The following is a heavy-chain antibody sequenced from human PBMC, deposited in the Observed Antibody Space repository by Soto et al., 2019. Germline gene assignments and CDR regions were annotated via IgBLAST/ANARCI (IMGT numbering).Heavy chain of an antibody. CDR2: ISYSGTT. V-gene: IGHV4-59*01. Sequence: QVQLQESGPGLVKPSETLSLTCTVSGGSLSSYYWSWIRRPPGMGLEWIASISYSGTTNYNSSLKSRVTISIDTSKNQFSLKFNSVTAADTAVYYCAREGYNVGPFDYWGQGALVTVSS. J-gene: IGHJ4*02. CDR1: GGSLSSYY. CDR3: AREGYNVGPFDY. D-gene: IGHD5-18*01.